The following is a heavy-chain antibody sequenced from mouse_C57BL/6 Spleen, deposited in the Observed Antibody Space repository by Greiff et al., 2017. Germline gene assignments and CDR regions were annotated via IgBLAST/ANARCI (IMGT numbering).Heavy chain of an antibody. J-gene: IGHJ4*01. V-gene: IGHV5-17*01. Sequence: EVQLQESGGGLVKPGGSLKLSCAASGFTFSDYGMHWVRQAPEKVLEWVAYISSGSSTIYYADTVKGRFTISRDNAKNTLFLQMTSLRSEDTAMYCCARPGGSEGGAMDYWGQGTSVTVSS. CDR2: ISSGSSTI. CDR1: GFTFSDYG. CDR3: ARPGGSEGGAMDY. D-gene: IGHD1-1*01.